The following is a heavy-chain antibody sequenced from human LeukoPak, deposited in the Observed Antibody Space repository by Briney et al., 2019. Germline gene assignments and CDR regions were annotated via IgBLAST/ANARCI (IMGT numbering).Heavy chain of an antibody. J-gene: IGHJ6*03. CDR3: ARGSIAAGYYMDV. V-gene: IGHV4-61*05. CDR1: GGSISSTSYY. CDR2: IYYSGST. Sequence: SETLSLTCTVSGGSISSTSYYWGWIRQPPGKGLEWIGYIYYSGSTNYNPSLKSRVTISVDTSKNQFSLKLSSVTAAGTAVYYCARGSIAAGYYMDVWGKGTTVTVSS. D-gene: IGHD6-13*01.